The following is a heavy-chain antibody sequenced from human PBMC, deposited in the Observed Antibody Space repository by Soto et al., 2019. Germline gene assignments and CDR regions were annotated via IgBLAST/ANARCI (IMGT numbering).Heavy chain of an antibody. Sequence: QITLKESGPTLVKPTQTLTLTCTFSGFSLSTSGVGVGWIRQPPGKALEWLALIYWNDDKRYSPSLKSRLTITKDTSKNQVVLTMTNMDPVDTATYYCAHGSGSYRINWFDPWGQGTLVTVSS. V-gene: IGHV2-5*01. CDR3: AHGSGSYRINWFDP. D-gene: IGHD3-10*01. CDR1: GFSLSTSGVG. CDR2: IYWNDDK. J-gene: IGHJ5*02.